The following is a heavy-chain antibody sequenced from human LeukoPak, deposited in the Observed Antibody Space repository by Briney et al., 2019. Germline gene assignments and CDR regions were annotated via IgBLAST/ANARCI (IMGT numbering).Heavy chain of an antibody. D-gene: IGHD3-10*01. CDR3: ARDEMVRGVTPNWFDP. V-gene: IGHV3-21*01. CDR1: GFTFSSYS. J-gene: IGHJ5*02. Sequence: GGSLRLSCAASGFTFSSYSMNWVRQAPGKGLEWVSSISSSSSYIFYADSVKGRFTISRDNAKNSLFLQMNSLRPEDTAVYYCARDEMVRGVTPNWFDPWAREPWSPSPQ. CDR2: ISSSSSYI.